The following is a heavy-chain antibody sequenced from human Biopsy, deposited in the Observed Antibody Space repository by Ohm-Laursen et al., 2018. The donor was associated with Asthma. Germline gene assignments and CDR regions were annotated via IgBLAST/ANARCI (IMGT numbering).Heavy chain of an antibody. CDR2: SSYSGFR. CDR1: GGSINSDY. V-gene: IGHV4-59*01. Sequence: GTLSLTCTFSGGSINSDYWSWIRQPPGKGLEWIGLSSYSGFRKYNPSLKSRVTISVDTSKNQLSLNLTSVIAADTAVYYCARDQGDSKFDYRGQGILVTVSS. D-gene: IGHD3-16*01. J-gene: IGHJ4*02. CDR3: ARDQGDSKFDY.